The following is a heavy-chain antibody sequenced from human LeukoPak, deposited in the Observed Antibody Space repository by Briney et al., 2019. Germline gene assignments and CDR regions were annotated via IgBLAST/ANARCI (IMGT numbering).Heavy chain of an antibody. Sequence: SETLCLTCTVSGGSISSYYWSWIRQPPGKGLEWIGYTYYSGSTNYNPSLKSRVTISVDTSKNQFSLKLSSVTAADTAVYYCARVLYGTVDYWGQGTLVTVSS. V-gene: IGHV4-59*01. J-gene: IGHJ4*02. CDR2: TYYSGST. CDR1: GGSISSYY. D-gene: IGHD1-14*01. CDR3: ARVLYGTVDY.